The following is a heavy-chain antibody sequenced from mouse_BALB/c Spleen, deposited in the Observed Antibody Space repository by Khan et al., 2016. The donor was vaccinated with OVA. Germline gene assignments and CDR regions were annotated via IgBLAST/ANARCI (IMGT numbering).Heavy chain of an antibody. Sequence: EVQLLETGGGLVQPGGSRKLSCAASGFTFSSFGMHWVRQAPEKGLEWVAYISSGSSAIFYADTVKGRFTISRDNPKNTLFLQMPSLRSEDTAMYYCTRGGNWDDFDYWGQGTTLTVSS. CDR3: TRGGNWDDFDY. CDR2: ISSGSSAI. CDR1: GFTFSSFG. V-gene: IGHV5-17*02. J-gene: IGHJ2*01. D-gene: IGHD4-1*01.